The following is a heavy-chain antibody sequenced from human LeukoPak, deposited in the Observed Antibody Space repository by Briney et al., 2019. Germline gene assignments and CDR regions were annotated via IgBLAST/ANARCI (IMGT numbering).Heavy chain of an antibody. J-gene: IGHJ6*03. CDR3: ARVPVGDYYYYYYMDV. CDR1: GESFSGYY. D-gene: IGHD3-16*01. Sequence: SETLSLTCAVYGESFSGYYWSWIRQPPGKGLEWIGEINHSGSTNYNPSLKSRVTISVDTSKNQFSLKLSSVTAADTAVYYCARVPVGDYYYYYYMDVWGKGTTVTVSS. CDR2: INHSGST. V-gene: IGHV4-34*01.